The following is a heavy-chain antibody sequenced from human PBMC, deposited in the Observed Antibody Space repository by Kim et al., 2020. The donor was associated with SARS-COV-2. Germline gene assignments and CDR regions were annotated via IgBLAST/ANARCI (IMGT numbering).Heavy chain of an antibody. D-gene: IGHD2-2*01. CDR1: GYSFTSYW. CDR2: IYPGDSDT. CDR3: ARSDIVVVPAHYGMDV. Sequence: GESLKISCKGSGYSFTSYWIGWVRQMPGKGLEWMGIIYPGDSDTRYSPSFQGQVTISADKSISTAYLQWSSLKASDTAMYYCARSDIVVVPAHYGMDVWGQGTTVTVSS. V-gene: IGHV5-51*01. J-gene: IGHJ6*02.